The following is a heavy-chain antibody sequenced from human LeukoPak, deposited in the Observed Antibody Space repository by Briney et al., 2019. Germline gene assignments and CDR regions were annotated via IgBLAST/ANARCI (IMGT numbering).Heavy chain of an antibody. J-gene: IGHJ4*02. Sequence: GGSLRLSCAASGFTFSSSAMSWVRQAPGKGLEWVSVIYSGGSTYYADSVKGRFTISRDNSKNTLYLQMNSLRAEDTAVYYCARGGGSQFDYWGQGTLVTVSS. CDR2: IYSGGST. CDR1: GFTFSSSA. CDR3: ARGGGSQFDY. V-gene: IGHV3-66*01. D-gene: IGHD1-26*01.